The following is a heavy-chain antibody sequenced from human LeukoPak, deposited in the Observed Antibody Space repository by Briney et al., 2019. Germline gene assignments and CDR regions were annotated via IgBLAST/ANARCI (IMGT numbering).Heavy chain of an antibody. CDR1: ADSLSSGGHY. Sequence: PSQTLSLTCTVSADSLSSGGHYWAWIRQLPGKGLESIGFIHHSGSSRHNPSLKDRVAISVDASRKQFALRLSSVTAADTAIYYCARGGDRFGGFYFDYWGQGIQVIVSS. D-gene: IGHD3-10*01. CDR3: ARGGDRFGGFYFDY. V-gene: IGHV4-31*03. CDR2: IHHSGSS. J-gene: IGHJ4*02.